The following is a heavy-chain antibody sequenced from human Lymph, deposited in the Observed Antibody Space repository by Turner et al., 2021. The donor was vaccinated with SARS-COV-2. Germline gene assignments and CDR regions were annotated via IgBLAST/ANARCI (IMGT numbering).Heavy chain of an antibody. CDR3: ARDVERYNDFWSGYSGGYGLDV. Sequence: QVQLVQPGAEVKKPGASVKVSCTASGYTFTGYYMHWVRQAPGQGLEWMGWINPNSGGTNYAQKFQGRVTMTRDTSISTAYMELSRLRSDDTAVYYCARDVERYNDFWSGYSGGYGLDVWGQGTTVTVSS. J-gene: IGHJ6*02. V-gene: IGHV1-2*02. CDR2: INPNSGGT. CDR1: GYTFTGYY. D-gene: IGHD3-3*01.